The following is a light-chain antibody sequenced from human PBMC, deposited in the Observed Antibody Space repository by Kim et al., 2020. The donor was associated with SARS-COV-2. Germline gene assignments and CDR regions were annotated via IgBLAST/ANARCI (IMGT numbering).Light chain of an antibody. Sequence: GQSITISCTGTSSDIGTYNYVSWYQQHPGKVPKLIIFDVSNRTSGVSNRFSGSKSGNMASLTISGLQAEDEADYYCSSYTSSDTGVFGGGTQLTVL. CDR3: SSYTSSDTGV. J-gene: IGLJ2*01. CDR1: SSDIGTYNY. CDR2: DVS. V-gene: IGLV2-14*03.